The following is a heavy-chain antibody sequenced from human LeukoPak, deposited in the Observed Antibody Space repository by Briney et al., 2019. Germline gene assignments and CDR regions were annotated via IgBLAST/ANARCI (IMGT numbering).Heavy chain of an antibody. Sequence: GGSLRLSCAASGFTFSSYWMSWVRQAPGKGLDWVASIKEDGSQKYYVDSVKGRFTISRDNAKNSLCLQMNSLRAEDTAVYYCARQMSPGSGWYRLYFDYWGQGTLVTVSS. CDR1: GFTFSSYW. CDR3: ARQMSPGSGWYRLYFDY. CDR2: IKEDGSQK. J-gene: IGHJ4*02. V-gene: IGHV3-7*03. D-gene: IGHD6-19*01.